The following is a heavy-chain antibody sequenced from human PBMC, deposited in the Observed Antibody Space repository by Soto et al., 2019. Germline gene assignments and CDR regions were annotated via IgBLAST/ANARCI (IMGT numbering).Heavy chain of an antibody. D-gene: IGHD5-18*01. CDR2: IYYSGST. CDR1: GGSISSYY. J-gene: IGHJ3*02. CDR3: ARDRGGYSSQGAFDI. V-gene: IGHV4-59*01. Sequence: SETLSLTCTVSGGSISSYYWSWIRQPPGKGLEWIGYIYYSGSTNYNPSLKSRVTISVDTSKNQFSMKLRSVTAADTAVYYCARDRGGYSSQGAFDIWGQGTMVTVSS.